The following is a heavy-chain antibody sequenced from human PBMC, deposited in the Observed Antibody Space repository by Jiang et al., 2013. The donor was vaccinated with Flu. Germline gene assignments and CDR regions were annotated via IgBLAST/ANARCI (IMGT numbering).Heavy chain of an antibody. CDR1: GFTVSSNY. CDR2: IYSGGST. CDR3: ARENYYDTTHYYYGMDV. J-gene: IGHJ6*02. D-gene: IGHD3-22*01. Sequence: GLVQPGGSLRLSCAASGFTVSSNYMSWVRQAPGKGLEWVSVIYSGGSTYYADSVKGRFTISRDNSKNTLYLQMNSLRAEDTAVYYCARENYYDTTHYYYGMDVWGQGTTVTVSS. V-gene: IGHV3-66*01.